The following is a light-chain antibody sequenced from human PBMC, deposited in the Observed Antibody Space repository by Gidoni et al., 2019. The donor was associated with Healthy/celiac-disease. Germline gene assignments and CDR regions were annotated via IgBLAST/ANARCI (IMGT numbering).Light chain of an antibody. J-gene: IGKJ1*01. CDR3: QQSYSTPWT. CDR2: AAS. CDR1: QSISSY. V-gene: IGKV1-39*01. Sequence: DIQLTQSPSSLSASVGDRVTITCRASQSISSYLNWYQQKPGKAPQLLIYAASSLQSGVPSMFRGSGSGKDFTLTISRLQPEDFATYYCQQSYSTPWTFGEGTKVEIK.